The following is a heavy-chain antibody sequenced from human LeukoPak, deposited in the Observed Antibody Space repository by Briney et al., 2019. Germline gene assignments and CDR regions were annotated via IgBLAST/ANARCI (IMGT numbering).Heavy chain of an antibody. CDR3: ARVQRNWNYGPWAAYYMDV. CDR2: ISYDESNK. D-gene: IGHD1-7*01. J-gene: IGHJ6*03. CDR1: GFTFSSYS. V-gene: IGHV3-30-3*01. Sequence: GGSLRLSCAASGFTFSSYSMHWVRQAPGKGLESVAVISYDESNKYYADSVKGRFTISRDNSKNTLYLQMNSLRAEDTAVYYCARVQRNWNYGPWAAYYMDVRGKGTTVTVSS.